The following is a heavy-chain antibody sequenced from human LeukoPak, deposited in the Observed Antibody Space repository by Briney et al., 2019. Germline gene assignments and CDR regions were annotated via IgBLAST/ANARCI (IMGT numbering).Heavy chain of an antibody. V-gene: IGHV4-39*07. CDR1: GGSVSSSSYY. Sequence: SETLSLTCTVSGGSVSSSSYYWGWIRQPPGKGLEWIGSFYYSGNTYYNPSLKNRVTIPVDTSKNQFSLKLSSVTAADTAVYYCARGAIFGVVYMDVWGKGTTVTVSS. CDR2: FYYSGNT. CDR3: ARGAIFGVVYMDV. J-gene: IGHJ6*03. D-gene: IGHD3-3*01.